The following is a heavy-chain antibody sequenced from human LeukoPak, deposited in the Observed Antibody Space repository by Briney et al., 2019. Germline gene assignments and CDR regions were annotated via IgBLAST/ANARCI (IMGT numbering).Heavy chain of an antibody. CDR3: AKAVAGGGCFDY. CDR1: GFTFSSYS. Sequence: GGSLRLSCAASGFTFSSYSMNWVRQAPGKGLEWVSSIIGNSGYIYYADSLKGRFTISSDNAKNSLYLQMTSLRAEDTAVYYCAKAVAGGGCFDYWGQGTLVTVSS. J-gene: IGHJ4*02. CDR2: IIGNSGYI. V-gene: IGHV3-21*01. D-gene: IGHD6-19*01.